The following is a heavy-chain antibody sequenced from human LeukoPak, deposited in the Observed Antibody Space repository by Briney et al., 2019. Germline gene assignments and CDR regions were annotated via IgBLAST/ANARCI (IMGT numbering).Heavy chain of an antibody. J-gene: IGHJ6*03. CDR3: ANVAKGRYFVYYMDV. D-gene: IGHD1-1*01. V-gene: IGHV1-18*01. CDR2: ISPYNSYT. CDR1: GYTTTTYG. Sequence: TVKPSCKASGYTTTTYGFAWVRHAPGQGHEWIGWISPYNSYTKYADKLQGRLTKTTDTSTTTSYMELRSLRPDDTAVYFCANVAKGRYFVYYMDVWGKGTTVTVS.